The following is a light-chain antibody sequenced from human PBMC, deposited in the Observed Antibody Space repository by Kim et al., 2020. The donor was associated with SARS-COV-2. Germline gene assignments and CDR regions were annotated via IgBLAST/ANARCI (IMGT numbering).Light chain of an antibody. V-gene: IGKV2-28*01. CDR3: MQTLQTPLT. CDR2: LGS. CDR1: QGLLHNSGYDH. Sequence: PTSFCGRSSQGLLHNSGYDHLDWYLPKPGQAPHLLIYLGSNRASGVPDRFSGSGSRTEFTLKISRVEAEDVGVYYCMQTLQTPLTFCQGTKVDIK. J-gene: IGKJ1*01.